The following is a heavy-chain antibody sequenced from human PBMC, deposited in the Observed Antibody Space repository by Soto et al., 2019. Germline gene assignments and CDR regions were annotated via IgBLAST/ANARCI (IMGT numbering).Heavy chain of an antibody. J-gene: IGHJ6*02. D-gene: IGHD2-2*01. V-gene: IGHV1-69*06. CDR3: ARSNGIVVVPAAPYYYGMDV. Sequence: SVKVSCKASGGTFSSYAISGLRQAPGQGLEWMGGIIPIFGTANYAQKFQGRVTITADKSTSTAYMELSSLRSEDTAVYYCARSNGIVVVPAAPYYYGMDVWGQGTTVTVSS. CDR1: GGTFSSYA. CDR2: IIPIFGTA.